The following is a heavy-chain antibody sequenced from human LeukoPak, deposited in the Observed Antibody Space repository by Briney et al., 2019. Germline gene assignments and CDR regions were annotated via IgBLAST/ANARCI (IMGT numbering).Heavy chain of an antibody. D-gene: IGHD3-3*01. V-gene: IGHV1-18*01. CDR2: ISAYNGNT. CDR3: ARDRSPYDFWSGLTPRSELRYMDV. CDR1: GYTFTSYG. J-gene: IGHJ6*03. Sequence: ASVKVSCKASGYTFTSYGISWVRQAPGQGLEWMGWISAYNGNTNYAQKLQGRVTMTTDTSTSTAYMELRSLRSDDTAVYYCARDRSPYDFWSGLTPRSELRYMDVRGKGTTVTVSS.